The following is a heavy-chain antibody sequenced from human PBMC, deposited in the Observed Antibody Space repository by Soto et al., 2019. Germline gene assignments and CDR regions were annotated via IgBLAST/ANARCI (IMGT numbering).Heavy chain of an antibody. Sequence: PAGCLGHSCAASGFTLSNYEMNGVRNAPGKGLEWVSHISSSGRTISYAESVRGRFTISRDNAKNSLYLQMNSLRAEDTAVYYCAREASGPAAINWFDPWGQGTLVTVSS. J-gene: IGHJ5*02. CDR2: ISSSGRTI. D-gene: IGHD2-2*02. CDR1: GFTLSNYE. V-gene: IGHV3-48*03. CDR3: AREASGPAAINWFDP.